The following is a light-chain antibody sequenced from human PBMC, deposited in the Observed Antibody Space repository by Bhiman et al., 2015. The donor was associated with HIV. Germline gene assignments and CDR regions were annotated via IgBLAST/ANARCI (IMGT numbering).Light chain of an antibody. Sequence: SYELTQPPSVSVSPGQTATITCSGDALPQQFSYWYQQKPGQAPVLVIYKDSQRPSGIPERFSGSSSGTTVTLTISGVQAEDEAAYYCQSADSVSGHGVVFGGGTKLTV. CDR3: QSADSVSGHGVV. CDR1: ALPQQF. CDR2: KDS. J-gene: IGLJ2*01. V-gene: IGLV3-25*02.